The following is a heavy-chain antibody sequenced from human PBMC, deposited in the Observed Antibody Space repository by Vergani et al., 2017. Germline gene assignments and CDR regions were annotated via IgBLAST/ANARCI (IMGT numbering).Heavy chain of an antibody. V-gene: IGHV3-21*04. CDR1: GFSFSTYS. J-gene: IGHJ4*02. D-gene: IGHD5-12*01. CDR3: ARGGGYSGYDSFDY. Sequence: EVQLQESGGGLVKPGGSLRVSCAASGFSFSTYSINWVRQAPGKGLEWVSSISGRSNYIYSADSLKGRFTISRDNAKNSLYLQMNSLRAEDTALYYCARGGGYSGYDSFDYWVQGTLVTVSS. CDR2: ISGRSNYI.